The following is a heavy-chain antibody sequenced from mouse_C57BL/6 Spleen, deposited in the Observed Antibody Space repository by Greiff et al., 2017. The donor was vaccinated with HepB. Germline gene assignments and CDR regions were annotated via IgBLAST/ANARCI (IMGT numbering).Heavy chain of an antibody. CDR1: GYSITSGYY. CDR3: ARDLPITTVVPDYFDY. CDR2: ISYDGSN. V-gene: IGHV3-6*01. Sequence: VQLKESGPGLVKPSQSLSLTCSVTGYSITSGYYWNWIRQFPGNKLEWMGYISYDGSNNYNPSLKNRISITRDTSKNQFFLKLNSVTTEDTATYYCARDLPITTVVPDYFDYWGQGTTLTVSS. J-gene: IGHJ2*01. D-gene: IGHD1-1*01.